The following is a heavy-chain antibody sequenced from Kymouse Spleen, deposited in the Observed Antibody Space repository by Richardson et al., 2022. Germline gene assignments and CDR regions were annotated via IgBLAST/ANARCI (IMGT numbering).Heavy chain of an antibody. V-gene: IGHV4-39*01. CDR1: GGSISSSSYY. CDR3: ARGLLWFGELLYWFDP. CDR2: IYYSGST. Sequence: QLQLQESGPGLVKPSETLSLTCTVSGGSISSSSYYWGWIRQPPGKGLEWIGSIYYSGSTYYNPSLKSRVTISVDTSKNQFSLKLSSVTAADTAVYYCARGLLWFGELLYWFDPWGQGTLVTVSS. D-gene: IGHD3-10*01. J-gene: IGHJ5*02.